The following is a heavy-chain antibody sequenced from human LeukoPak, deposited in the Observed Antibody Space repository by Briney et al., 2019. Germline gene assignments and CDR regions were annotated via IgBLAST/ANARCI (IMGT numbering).Heavy chain of an antibody. D-gene: IGHD2-21*01. CDR2: IRYDGSNK. J-gene: IGHJ3*02. CDR3: ANLPLFYCGGDCSMNDAFDI. V-gene: IGHV3-30*02. CDR1: GFTFSSYT. Sequence: GGSLRLSCAASGFTFSSYTMHWVRQAPGKGLEWVAFIRYDGSNKYYADSVKGRFTISRDNSKNTLYLQMNSLRAEDTAVYYCANLPLFYCGGDCSMNDAFDIWGQGTMVTVSS.